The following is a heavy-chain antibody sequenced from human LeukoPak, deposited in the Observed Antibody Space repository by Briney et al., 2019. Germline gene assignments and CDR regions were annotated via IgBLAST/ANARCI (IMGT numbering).Heavy chain of an antibody. Sequence: GGSLRLSCAASGFTFDDYAMHWVRQAPGKGLEWVSLISGDGGSTYYADSVEGRFTISRDNSKNSLYLQMNSLRTEDTALYYCAKDLYCSSTSCYGHWFDPWGQGTLVTVSS. J-gene: IGHJ5*02. CDR3: AKDLYCSSTSCYGHWFDP. CDR2: ISGDGGST. CDR1: GFTFDDYA. D-gene: IGHD2-2*01. V-gene: IGHV3-43*02.